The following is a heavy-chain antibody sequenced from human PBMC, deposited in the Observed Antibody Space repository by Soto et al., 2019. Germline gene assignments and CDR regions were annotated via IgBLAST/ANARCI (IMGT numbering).Heavy chain of an antibody. J-gene: IGHJ4*02. CDR1: GGSISSGGYS. V-gene: IGHV4-30-2*01. Sequence: QLQLQESGSGLVKPSQTLSLTCAVSGGSISSGGYSWSWIRQPPGKGLEWIGYIYHSGSTYYNPSLKSRVTISVDRSKNQFSLKLSSVTAADTAVYYCAXXXXXXSSSSRGYYFDYWGQGTLVTVSS. D-gene: IGHD6-6*01. CDR2: IYHSGST. CDR3: AXXXXXXSSSSRGYYFDY.